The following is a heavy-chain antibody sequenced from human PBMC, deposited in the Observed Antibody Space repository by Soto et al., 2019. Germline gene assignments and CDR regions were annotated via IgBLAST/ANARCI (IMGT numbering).Heavy chain of an antibody. CDR2: IYYSGST. D-gene: IGHD2-2*01. CDR3: ARSQDIVLVPAAMSRGPPPFDY. CDR1: GGSVSSGSYY. Sequence: PSETLSLTCTVSGGSVSSGSYYWSWIRQPPGKGLEWIGYIYYSGSTNYNPSLKSRVTISVDTSKNQFSLKLSSVTAADTAVYYCARSQDIVLVPAAMSRGPPPFDYWGQGTLVTVSS. J-gene: IGHJ4*02. V-gene: IGHV4-61*01.